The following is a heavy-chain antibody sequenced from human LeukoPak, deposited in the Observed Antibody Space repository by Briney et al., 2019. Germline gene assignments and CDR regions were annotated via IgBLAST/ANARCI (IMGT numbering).Heavy chain of an antibody. D-gene: IGHD3-16*02. CDR3: ARAGGTYQTYYFDY. CDR1: GVSISSYY. J-gene: IGHJ4*02. CDR2: IYYSGST. V-gene: IGHV4-59*01. Sequence: EPSETLSLTCTVSGVSISSYYWSWIRQPPGKGLEWIGYIYYSGSTNYNPSLKSRVTMSVDTSKNQFSLKLSSVTAADTAVYYCARAGGTYQTYYFDYWGQGTLVTVSS.